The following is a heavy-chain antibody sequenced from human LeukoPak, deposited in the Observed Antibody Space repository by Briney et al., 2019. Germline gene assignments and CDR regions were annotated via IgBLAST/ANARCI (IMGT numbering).Heavy chain of an antibody. CDR1: GGSISSYY. D-gene: IGHD1-26*01. Sequence: SEPLSLTCTVSGGSISSYYWSWIRQPPGKGLEWIGYIYYSGSTNYNPSLKSRVTISVDTSKNQFSLKLSSVTAADTAVYYCARARSGSYTYFDYWGQGTLVTVSS. J-gene: IGHJ4*02. CDR2: IYYSGST. V-gene: IGHV4-59*01. CDR3: ARARSGSYTYFDY.